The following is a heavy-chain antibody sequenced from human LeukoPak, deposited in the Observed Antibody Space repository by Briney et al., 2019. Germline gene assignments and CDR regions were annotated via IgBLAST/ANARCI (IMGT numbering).Heavy chain of an antibody. D-gene: IGHD3-22*01. J-gene: IGHJ4*02. CDR1: GDSINSLDL. Sequence: SETLSLTCTVSGDSINSLDLWSWVRQPPGKGLEWIGEMYLSGTTHSNPSVKSRVTISIDKSKNQFFLNLSSVTAADTAVYYCAGLAGRYSSGLYYYYFDYWGQGTLVTVSS. CDR3: AGLAGRYSSGLYYYYFDY. CDR2: MYLSGTT. V-gene: IGHV4-4*02.